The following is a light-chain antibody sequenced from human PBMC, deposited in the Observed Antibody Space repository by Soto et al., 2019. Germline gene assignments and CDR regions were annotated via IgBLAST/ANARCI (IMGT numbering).Light chain of an antibody. CDR2: DVN. J-gene: IGLJ2*01. Sequence: QSVLTQPASVSGSPGQSITLSCTGTSSDIGGYDFVSWYQRYPGKAPKLIIYDVNNRPSGVSNRFSGSKSGNTASLTISGFQAEDEADYYCTSYASSSTHVVFGGGTQLTVL. V-gene: IGLV2-14*01. CDR1: SSDIGGYDF. CDR3: TSYASSSTHVV.